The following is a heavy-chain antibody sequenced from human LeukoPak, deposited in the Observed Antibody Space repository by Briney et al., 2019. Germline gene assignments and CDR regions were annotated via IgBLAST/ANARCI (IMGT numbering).Heavy chain of an antibody. J-gene: IGHJ4*02. V-gene: IGHV4-39*07. CDR1: GVSISSSNSC. Sequence: SETLSLTCTVSGVSISSSNSCWGWIRQPPGKGLEWIGSIYYSGNTYYNASVKSRVTISIDSSKNQFSLKLSSVTAADTAVYYCARGGWNKFDYWGQGTLVTVSS. CDR3: ARGGWNKFDY. D-gene: IGHD3-22*01. CDR2: IYYSGNT.